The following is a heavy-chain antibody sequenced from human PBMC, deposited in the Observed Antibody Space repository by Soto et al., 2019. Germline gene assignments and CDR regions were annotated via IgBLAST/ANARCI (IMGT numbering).Heavy chain of an antibody. V-gene: IGHV3-66*01. CDR2: IDIGGNT. CDR1: GFSVTNNY. CDR3: AGGRGSSGCLCREHYFDY. J-gene: IGHJ4*02. Sequence: EVQVVESGGGLVQPGGSLRLSCAASGFSVTNNYMNWVRQAPGKGLEWVSIIDIGGNTYYADSVKDRFTISRDNSRNTLYRHMHSLRAEGPAVYFCAGGRGSSGCLCREHYFDYWGQGALVTVSP. D-gene: IGHD3-22*01.